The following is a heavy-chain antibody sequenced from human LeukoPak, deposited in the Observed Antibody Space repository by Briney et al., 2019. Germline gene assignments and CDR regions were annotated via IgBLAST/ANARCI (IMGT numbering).Heavy chain of an antibody. CDR3: ARHSVASPHYFDY. CDR2: IFYSGST. V-gene: IGHV4-59*08. CDR1: GGSISPYY. D-gene: IGHD5/OR15-5a*01. J-gene: IGHJ4*02. Sequence: KPSETLSLTCTVSGGSISPYYWSWIRQPPGKDLEWIAFIFYSGSTHYNPSLTSRVTISVDTSKNQFSPKLTSVTAADTAVYYCARHSVASPHYFDYWGQGALVTVSS.